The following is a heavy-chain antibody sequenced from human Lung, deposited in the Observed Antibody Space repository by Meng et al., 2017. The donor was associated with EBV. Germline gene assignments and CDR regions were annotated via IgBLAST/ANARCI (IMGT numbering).Heavy chain of an antibody. V-gene: IGHV4-31*01. Sequence: QLQPSGAGPVPAKPSQTLSLTCTVSGGSISSGGHYWSWIRQHPGKGLEWIGYIYYSGSTYYNPSLKSLVSISVDTSNNQFSLKLSSVTAADTAVYYCARAVDTGYFDYWGQGTLVTVSS. CDR1: GGSISSGGHY. D-gene: IGHD5-18*01. J-gene: IGHJ4*02. CDR2: IYYSGST. CDR3: ARAVDTGYFDY.